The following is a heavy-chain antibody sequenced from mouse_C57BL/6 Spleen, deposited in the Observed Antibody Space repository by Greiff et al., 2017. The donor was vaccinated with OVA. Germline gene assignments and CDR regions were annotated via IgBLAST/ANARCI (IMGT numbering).Heavy chain of an antibody. CDR2: IDPEDGET. CDR3: AQYYGSKVYFDD. CDR1: GFNITDYY. D-gene: IGHD1-1*01. Sequence: VQLQQSGAELVKPGASVKLSCTASGFNITDYYMHWVKQRTEQGLEWIGRIDPEDGETKYAPKFQGKATITADTSSNTAYLQLSSLTSEDTAVYYCAQYYGSKVYFDDWGTGTTVTVSS. V-gene: IGHV14-2*01. J-gene: IGHJ1*03.